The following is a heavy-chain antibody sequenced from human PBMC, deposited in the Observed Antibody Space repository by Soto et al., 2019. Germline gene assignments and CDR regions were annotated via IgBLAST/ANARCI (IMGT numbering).Heavy chain of an antibody. V-gene: IGHV3-33*01. CDR1: GFTFSSYG. CDR2: IWYDGSNK. J-gene: IGHJ4*02. D-gene: IGHD2-15*01. CDR3: ARDLGVALYGGNCIDY. Sequence: QVQLVESGGGVVQPGRSLRLSCAASGFTFSSYGMHCVRQAPGKGLEWVAVIWYDGSNKYYADSVKGRFTISRDNSKNTRDRQMNSLSAEDTAVYYGARDLGVALYGGNCIDYWGQGTLVTVSS.